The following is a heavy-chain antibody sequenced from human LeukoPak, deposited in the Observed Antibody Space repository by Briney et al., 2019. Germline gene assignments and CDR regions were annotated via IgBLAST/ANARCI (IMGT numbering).Heavy chain of an antibody. CDR2: ISGSGGST. D-gene: IGHD2-2*02. CDR1: GFTFSSYA. CDR3: AKVGCSSTSCYTGHYYYGMDV. V-gene: IGHV3-23*01. Sequence: AGGSLRLCCAASGFTFSSYAMSWVRQAPGKGLEWVSAISGSGGSTYYADSVKGRFTISRDNSKNTLYLQMNSLRAEDTAVYYCAKVGCSSTSCYTGHYYYGMDVWGQGTTVTVSS. J-gene: IGHJ6*02.